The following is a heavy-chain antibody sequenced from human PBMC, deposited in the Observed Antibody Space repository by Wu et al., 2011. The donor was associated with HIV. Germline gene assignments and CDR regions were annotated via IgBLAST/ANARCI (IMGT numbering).Heavy chain of an antibody. J-gene: IGHJ4*02. CDR3: VRGRPVVVVAFTGHPFDF. D-gene: IGHD2-15*01. Sequence: QVQLVQSGAEVKKPGASVKLSCKASGYTFTDYYIHWVRQAPGQGLEWMGWINPNSGGTNYAQKSQDRVTMTRDTSINTAYMELSSLRYDDTAVYYCVRGRPVVVVAFTGHPFDFWGQGTLVTVSS. V-gene: IGHV1-2*02. CDR2: INPNSGGT. CDR1: GYTFTDYY.